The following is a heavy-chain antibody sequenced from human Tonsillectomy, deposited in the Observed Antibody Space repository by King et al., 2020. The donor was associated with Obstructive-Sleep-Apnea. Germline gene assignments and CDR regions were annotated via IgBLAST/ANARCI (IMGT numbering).Heavy chain of an antibody. V-gene: IGHV3-48*04. CDR3: AREIATAGLDS. J-gene: IGHJ4*02. CDR2: ISSTSSTI. Sequence: VQLVESGGGLVQPGGSLRLSCAASGFTFSSYSVNWVRQAPGKGLEWVSYISSTSSTIYYADSVKGRFTISRDNAKNSLYLQINSLRAEDTAVYYCAREIATAGLDSWGQGTLVTVSS. D-gene: IGHD6-13*01. CDR1: GFTFSSYS.